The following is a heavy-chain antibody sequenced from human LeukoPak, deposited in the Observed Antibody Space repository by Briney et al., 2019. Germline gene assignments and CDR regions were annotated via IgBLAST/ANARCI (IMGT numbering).Heavy chain of an antibody. CDR3: ARATFNWFDP. CDR2: IYYSGST. D-gene: IGHD5-24*01. J-gene: IGHJ5*02. Sequence: PSETLSLTCTVSGGSISSYYWSWIRQPPGKGLEWIGEIYYSGSTNYNPSLKSRVTISVDTSKNQFSLKLSSVTAADTAVYYCARATFNWFDPWGQGTLVTVSS. CDR1: GGSISSYY. V-gene: IGHV4-59*08.